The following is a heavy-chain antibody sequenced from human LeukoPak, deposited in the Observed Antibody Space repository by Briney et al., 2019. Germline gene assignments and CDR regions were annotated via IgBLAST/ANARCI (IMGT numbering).Heavy chain of an antibody. CDR1: GGSISGHY. J-gene: IGHJ4*02. CDR2: IYYSGST. Sequence: SETLSLTCTVSGGSISGHYWSWIRQPPGKGLEWIGYIYYSGSTNYNPSLKSRVTISVDTSKNQFSLKLSSVTAADTVVYYCARHRSAEMYYFDYWGQGTLVTVSS. D-gene: IGHD1-14*01. V-gene: IGHV4-59*11. CDR3: ARHRSAEMYYFDY.